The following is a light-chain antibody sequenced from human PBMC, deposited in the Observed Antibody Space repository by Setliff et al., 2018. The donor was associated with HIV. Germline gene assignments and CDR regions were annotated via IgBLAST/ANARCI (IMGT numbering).Light chain of an antibody. CDR2: DVK. CDR3: CSYAGSGPV. V-gene: IGLV2-23*02. J-gene: IGLJ1*01. Sequence: QSVLAQPDSVSGSPGQSITLSCTGTSSDVGGYNYVSWYQQHPDKAPKLMIYDVKNRPSGVSDRFSGSKSGNTASLTISGLQAEDEADYYCCSYAGSGPVFGAGTKVTV. CDR1: SSDVGGYNY.